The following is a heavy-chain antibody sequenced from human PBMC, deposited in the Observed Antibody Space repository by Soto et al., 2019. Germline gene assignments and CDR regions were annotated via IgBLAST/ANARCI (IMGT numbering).Heavy chain of an antibody. V-gene: IGHV1-69*06. CDR3: ARRDSGGFFRFFDS. Sequence: QVQLVQSGTEVKKPGSSLKSPCRPFEGSFGTNPIIWLGRAPGQGFGWMGGTGSGTGPGNHAQKFQGRLTVTADKSTGTVYMELTNLSSEDTAVYYCARRDSGGFFRFFDSWGQGTLVTVSS. CDR1: EGSFGTNP. D-gene: IGHD2-15*01. J-gene: IGHJ4*02. CDR2: TGSGTGPG.